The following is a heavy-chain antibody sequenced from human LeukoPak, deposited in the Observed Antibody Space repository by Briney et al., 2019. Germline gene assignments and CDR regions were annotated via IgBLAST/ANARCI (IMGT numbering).Heavy chain of an antibody. J-gene: IGHJ2*01. CDR1: GFTFSTNW. Sequence: PGGSLRLSCAASGFTFSTNWMNWVRQAPGKGLEWVANIKKDGSEKYYVDSVKGRFTLSRDSAKNSLYLQMNSLRAENTAVYYCARAEWSNWYFDLWGRGTLVTVSS. V-gene: IGHV3-7*03. D-gene: IGHD3-3*01. CDR2: IKKDGSEK. CDR3: ARAEWSNWYFDL.